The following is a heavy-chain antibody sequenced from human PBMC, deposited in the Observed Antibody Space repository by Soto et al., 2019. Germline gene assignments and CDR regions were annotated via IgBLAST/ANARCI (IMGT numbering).Heavy chain of an antibody. V-gene: IGHV3-15*01. CDR2: IKSKTDGGTT. CDR3: TTDLVVRFLGWVIPDY. CDR1: GFTFSNAW. J-gene: IGHJ4*02. D-gene: IGHD3-3*01. Sequence: GGSLRLSCAASGFTFSNAWMSWVRQAPGKGLEWVGRIKSKTDGGTTDYAAPVKGRFTISRDDSKNTLYLQMNSLKTEDTAVYYCTTDLVVRFLGWVIPDYWGQGTLVTVSS.